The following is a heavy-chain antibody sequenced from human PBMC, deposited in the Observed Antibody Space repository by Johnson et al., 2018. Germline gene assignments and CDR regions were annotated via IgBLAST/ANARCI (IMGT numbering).Heavy chain of an antibody. J-gene: IGHJ6*03. CDR1: GFTFSGSA. CDR2: ISSSSSYI. V-gene: IGHV3-21*01. D-gene: IGHD3-3*01. CDR3: ARGRFTIFGVVIPYYYYDMDV. Sequence: VQLLESGGGLVQPGGSLKLSCAASGFTFSGSAMHWVRQAPGKGLEWVSSISSSSSYIYYAASVKGRFPISRDKAKNSLYLQMNSLRAEETAVYYCARGRFTIFGVVIPYYYYDMDVWGKGTTVTVSS.